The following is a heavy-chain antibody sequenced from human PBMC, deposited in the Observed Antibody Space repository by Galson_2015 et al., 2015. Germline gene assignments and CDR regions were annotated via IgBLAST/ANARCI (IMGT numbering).Heavy chain of an antibody. Sequence: SLRLSCAASGFTFSSYDMNWVRQAPGKGLEWVSYINSSGITINYADSVKGRFTISRDNAKNSLYLQMNSLRAEDTAVYYCARGGGPVTDDAFDLWGQGTMVTVSS. J-gene: IGHJ3*01. CDR1: GFTFSSYD. D-gene: IGHD2-21*02. V-gene: IGHV3-48*03. CDR2: INSSGITI. CDR3: ARGGGPVTDDAFDL.